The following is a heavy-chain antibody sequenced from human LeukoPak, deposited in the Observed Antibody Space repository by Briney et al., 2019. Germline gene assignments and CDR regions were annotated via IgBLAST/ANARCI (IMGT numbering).Heavy chain of an antibody. D-gene: IGHD6-13*01. J-gene: IGHJ4*02. CDR2: INHSGST. CDR3: ARGRRGSIAAAGFDY. V-gene: IGHV4-34*01. Sequence: SETLSLTCAVYGGSFSGYYWSWIRQPPGKGLEWIGEINHSGSTNYNPSLKSRVTISVDTSKNQFSLKLSSVTAAGTAVCYCARGRRGSIAAAGFDYWGQGTLVTVSS. CDR1: GGSFSGYY.